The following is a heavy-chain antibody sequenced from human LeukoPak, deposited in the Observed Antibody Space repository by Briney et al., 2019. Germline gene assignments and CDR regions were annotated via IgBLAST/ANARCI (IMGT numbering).Heavy chain of an antibody. CDR3: SILGDTEATGTLPLDY. V-gene: IGHV4-34*01. Sequence: PSETLSLTCGVSGASFFDYYWMSIRQSPGKGLEWIGEISHSGKTTYNPSLESRITISEDTSNNTFSLRLTSVTAADTAVYYCSILGDTEATGTLPLDYWGRGTLVIVSS. J-gene: IGHJ4*02. D-gene: IGHD1-26*01. CDR2: ISHSGKT. CDR1: GASFFDYY.